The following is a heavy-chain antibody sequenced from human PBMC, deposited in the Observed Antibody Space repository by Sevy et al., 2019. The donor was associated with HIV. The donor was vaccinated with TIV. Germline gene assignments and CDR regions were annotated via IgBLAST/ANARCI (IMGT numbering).Heavy chain of an antibody. CDR3: AKGDSTFYGMDV. Sequence: GGSLRLSCAASGFTFSTYTMTWVRQAPGKGLEWVSAISGSAGSTYYADSVKGRFTISRDNSKNTQYLQMNSLRVEDTAVYYCAKGDSTFYGMDVWGQGTTVTVSS. J-gene: IGHJ6*02. CDR2: ISGSAGST. D-gene: IGHD6-13*01. CDR1: GFTFSTYT. V-gene: IGHV3-23*01.